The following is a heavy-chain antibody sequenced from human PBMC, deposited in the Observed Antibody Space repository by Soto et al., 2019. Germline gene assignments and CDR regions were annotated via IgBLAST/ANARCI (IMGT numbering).Heavy chain of an antibody. V-gene: IGHV3-23*01. Sequence: GGSLRLSCAASGFTFSSYAMSWVRQAPGKGLEWVSAISGSGGSTYYADSVKGRFTISRDNSKNTLYLQMNSLRAEDTAVYYCAKKRGGGYSSSSRNYFDYWGQGTLVTVSS. CDR3: AKKRGGGYSSSSRNYFDY. J-gene: IGHJ4*02. D-gene: IGHD6-6*01. CDR2: ISGSGGST. CDR1: GFTFSSYA.